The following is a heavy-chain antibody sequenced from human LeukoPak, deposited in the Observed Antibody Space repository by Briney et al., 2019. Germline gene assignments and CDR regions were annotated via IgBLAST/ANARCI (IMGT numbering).Heavy chain of an antibody. CDR1: GYSFTSYW. CDR2: IYPGDSDT. V-gene: IGHV5-51*07. CDR3: ARHQPWDYCTNGVCYNDAFDI. J-gene: IGHJ3*02. D-gene: IGHD2-8*01. Sequence: GESLKISCKGSGYSFTSYWIGWVHQMPGKGLEWMGIIYPGDSDTRYSPSFQGQVTISADKSISTAYLQWSSLKASDTAMYYCARHQPWDYCTNGVCYNDAFDIWGQGTMVTVSS.